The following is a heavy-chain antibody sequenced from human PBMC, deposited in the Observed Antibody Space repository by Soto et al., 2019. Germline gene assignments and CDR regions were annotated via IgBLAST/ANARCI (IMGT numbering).Heavy chain of an antibody. V-gene: IGHV3-21*01. CDR3: AREDSIIIPAVSDF. D-gene: IGHD2-2*01. CDR1: GFAFNNYG. CDR2: ISKSDYT. Sequence: VGSLRLSCTVSGFAFNNYGINWVSQAPGKGLEWVSSISKSDYTYYSDSVKGRFTISRDNAKNSVSLQMNTLRVEDTAVYYCAREDSIIIPAVSDFWGQGTLVTVSP. J-gene: IGHJ4*02.